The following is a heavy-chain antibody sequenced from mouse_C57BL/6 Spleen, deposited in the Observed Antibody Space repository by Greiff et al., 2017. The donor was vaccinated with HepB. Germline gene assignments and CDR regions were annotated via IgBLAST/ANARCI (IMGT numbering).Heavy chain of an antibody. V-gene: IGHV5-17*01. CDR1: GFTFSDYG. D-gene: IGHD2-1*01. J-gene: IGHJ1*03. CDR3: ARPIYYGNYDWYFDV. CDR2: ISSGSSTI. Sequence: EVKVVESGGGLVKPGGSLKLSCAASGFTFSDYGMHWVRQAPEKGLEWVAYISSGSSTIYYADTVKGRFTISRDNAKNTLFLQMTSLRSEDTAMYYCARPIYYGNYDWYFDVWGTGTTVTVSS.